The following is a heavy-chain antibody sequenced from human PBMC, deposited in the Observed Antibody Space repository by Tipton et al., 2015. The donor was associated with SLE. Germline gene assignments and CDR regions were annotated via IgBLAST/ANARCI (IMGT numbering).Heavy chain of an antibody. CDR1: GGSIYNSNYY. CDR3: ARGRRAVVGTSWFDP. V-gene: IGHV4-39*07. D-gene: IGHD6-19*01. J-gene: IGHJ5*02. Sequence: TLSLTCTVSGGSIYNSNYYWGWIRQPPGKGLEWIGEISEGGSTKYNPSLKSRVNISVDTSKNQFSLRLSSVTAADTAVYSCARGRRAVVGTSWFDPWGQGALVTVSS. CDR2: ISEGGST.